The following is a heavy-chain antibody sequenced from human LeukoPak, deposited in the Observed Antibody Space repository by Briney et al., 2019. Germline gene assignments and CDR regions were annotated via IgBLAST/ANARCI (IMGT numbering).Heavy chain of an antibody. V-gene: IGHV3-23*01. D-gene: IGHD3-16*01. CDR3: VKDLGGPMLTFGGQRGYFDY. CDR1: GFTFNSYG. J-gene: IGHJ4*02. Sequence: PGGTLRLSCAASGFTFNSYGMSWVRQAPGKGLEWVSAISGSGAGTYYADSVKGRFTISRDYSQNTLSLQMNSLRAEDPAVYYCVKDLGGPMLTFGGQRGYFDYWGQGALVTVSS. CDR2: ISGSGAGT.